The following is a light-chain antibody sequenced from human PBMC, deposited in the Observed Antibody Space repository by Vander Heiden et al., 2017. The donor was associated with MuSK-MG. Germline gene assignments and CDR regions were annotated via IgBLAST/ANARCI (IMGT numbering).Light chain of an antibody. CDR1: QSISYW. CDR3: QQDYVYGWS. Sequence: DIQMTQSPSTLPASVGDRVTITCRASQSISYWLAWFQQKPGKAPNLLIYDASTLESGVPSRFSGSGSGTEFTLTISSLQPDDFATYYCQQDYVYGWSFGQGTQVEIK. CDR2: DAS. V-gene: IGKV1-5*01. J-gene: IGKJ1*01.